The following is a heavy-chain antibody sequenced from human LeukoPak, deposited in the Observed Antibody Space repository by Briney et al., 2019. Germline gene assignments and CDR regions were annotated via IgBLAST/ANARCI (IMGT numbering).Heavy chain of an antibody. Sequence: GASVKVSCKASGYTFSNCGIRWVRQAPGQGLEWMGWISAYNGNTNYAQKFQGRVTMTTDTSTSTAYMELRSLRFDDTAVYYCARDDYGDYQRYWGQGTLVTVSS. D-gene: IGHD4-17*01. V-gene: IGHV1-18*01. J-gene: IGHJ4*02. CDR3: ARDDYGDYQRY. CDR2: ISAYNGNT. CDR1: GYTFSNCG.